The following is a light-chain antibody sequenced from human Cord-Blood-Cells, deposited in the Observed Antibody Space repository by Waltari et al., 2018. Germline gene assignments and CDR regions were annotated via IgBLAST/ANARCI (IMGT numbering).Light chain of an antibody. CDR2: STN. Sequence: QTVVTQEPSFSVSPGGAVTRTCGLSSGSVSTSYSPSWYQQTPGQAPRTLIYSTNTRSSGVPDRFSGSILGNKAALTITGAQADDESDYYCVLYMGSGIWVFGGGTKLTVL. CDR1: SGSVSTSYS. CDR3: VLYMGSGIWV. J-gene: IGLJ3*02. V-gene: IGLV8-61*01.